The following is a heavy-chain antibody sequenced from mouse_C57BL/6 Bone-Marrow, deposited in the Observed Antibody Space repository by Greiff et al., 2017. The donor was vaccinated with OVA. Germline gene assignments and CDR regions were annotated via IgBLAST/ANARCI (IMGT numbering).Heavy chain of an antibody. J-gene: IGHJ2*01. Sequence: QLQPSSAQLVKPLYSVNISCKASGYAFSSYWMNWVKQRPGQGLEWIGQIFPGDGDTNYNGKFKGKATLTADKSSSTAYMQLSSLTSDDSAVYFCARGASWGQGTTLTVSS. CDR2: IFPGDGDT. V-gene: IGHV1-80*01. CDR1: GYAFSSYW. CDR3: ARGAS.